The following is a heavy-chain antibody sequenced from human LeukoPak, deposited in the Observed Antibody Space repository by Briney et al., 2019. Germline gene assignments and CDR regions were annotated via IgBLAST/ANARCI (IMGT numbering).Heavy chain of an antibody. CDR1: GGSITSTNW. D-gene: IGHD2-8*01. Sequence: SGTLSLTCGVSGGSITSTNWWWWGRQPPGQGVEWIGEVPLSALTNYHPPLSSRVIMALDTSKNDLSLHLTSVTAADTAVYYCSRENGAFSPFGYWGQGYLVT. CDR2: VPLSALT. J-gene: IGHJ4*02. CDR3: SRENGAFSPFGY. V-gene: IGHV4-4*02.